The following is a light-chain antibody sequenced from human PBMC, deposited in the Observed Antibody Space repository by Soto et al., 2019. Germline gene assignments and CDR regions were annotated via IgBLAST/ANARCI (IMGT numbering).Light chain of an antibody. J-gene: IGLJ3*02. CDR3: ASYTGTDTPWV. Sequence: QSVLTQPASVSGSLGQSITISSTGAASDIGYYNFVSWYQQHPATAPKLIIYDVSHRPSGISFRFSGSKSGNTASLTISGLLAEDEAAYYCASYTGTDTPWVFGGGTKVTVL. CDR2: DVS. V-gene: IGLV2-14*03. CDR1: ASDIGYYNF.